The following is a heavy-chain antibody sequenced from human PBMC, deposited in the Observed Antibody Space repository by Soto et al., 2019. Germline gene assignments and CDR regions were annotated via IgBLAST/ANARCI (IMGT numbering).Heavy chain of an antibody. V-gene: IGHV1-3*05. CDR1: GYTFTSYA. Sequence: QVQLVQSGAEEKKPGASVKVSCKASGYTFTSYAMHWVRQAPGQRLEWMGWINAGNGNTKYSQKFQSRVTITRDTSASTADMELSSRRSEDTAVYYCARSIVVVTALDYWGQGTLVT. D-gene: IGHD2-21*02. CDR3: ARSIVVVTALDY. J-gene: IGHJ4*02. CDR2: INAGNGNT.